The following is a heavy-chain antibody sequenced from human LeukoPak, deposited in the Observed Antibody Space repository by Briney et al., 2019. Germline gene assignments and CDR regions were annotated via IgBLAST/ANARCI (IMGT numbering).Heavy chain of an antibody. Sequence: GRSLRLSCAASGFTFSNYGIHWVRQAPGKGLEWVALIWYDGSNKFYADSVKGRFTISRDNSKNTLYLQMNSLRAEYTAVYYCARWRAGIAVAVEYWGQGTLVTVSS. D-gene: IGHD6-19*01. J-gene: IGHJ4*02. CDR3: ARWRAGIAVAVEY. CDR2: IWYDGSNK. CDR1: GFTFSNYG. V-gene: IGHV3-33*01.